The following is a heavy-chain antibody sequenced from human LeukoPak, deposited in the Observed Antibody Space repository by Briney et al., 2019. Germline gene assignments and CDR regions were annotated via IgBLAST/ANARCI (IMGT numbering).Heavy chain of an antibody. V-gene: IGHV4-39*01. CDR2: IYYSGST. Sequence: SETLSLTCTVSGGSISSSSYYWGWIRQPPGKGLELIGSIYYSGSTYYNPSLKSRVTISVDTSKNQFSLKLSSVTAADTAVYYCTTQQHHWFDPWGQGTLVTVSS. CDR1: GGSISSSSYY. CDR3: TTQQHHWFDP. J-gene: IGHJ5*02. D-gene: IGHD2-21*01.